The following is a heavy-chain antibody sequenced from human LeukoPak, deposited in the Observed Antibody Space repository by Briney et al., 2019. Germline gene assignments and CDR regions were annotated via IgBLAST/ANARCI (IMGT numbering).Heavy chain of an antibody. J-gene: IGHJ5*02. CDR2: ISAYNGNT. CDR3: ARDLVRFSFDP. CDR1: GYTFTNYG. Sequence: ASVKVSCKASGYTFTNYGISWVRQAPGQGLEWMGWISAYNGNTNYAQKLQGRVTMTTDTSTTTAYMELRSLRSDDTAVYYCARDLVRFSFDPWGQGTLVTVSS. D-gene: IGHD3-3*01. V-gene: IGHV1-18*01.